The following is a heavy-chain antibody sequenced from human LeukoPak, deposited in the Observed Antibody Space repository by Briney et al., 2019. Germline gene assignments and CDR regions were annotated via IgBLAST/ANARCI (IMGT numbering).Heavy chain of an antibody. J-gene: IGHJ4*02. D-gene: IGHD3-10*01. V-gene: IGHV4-34*01. CDR1: GGSFSDYY. CDR2: INHSGST. Sequence: SETLSLTCAVYGGSFSDYYWSWIRQPPGKGLEWIGRINHSGSTNYNPSLKSRVTISVDTSKSQFSLRVSAVTAAGTAVYYCARHSSMVRGVIFDYWGQGTLVTVSS. CDR3: ARHSSMVRGVIFDY.